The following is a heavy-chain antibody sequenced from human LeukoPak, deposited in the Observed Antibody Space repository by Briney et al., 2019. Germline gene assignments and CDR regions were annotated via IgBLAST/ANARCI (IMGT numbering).Heavy chain of an antibody. CDR3: ARTPRKGGDPNWFDP. CDR1: GYSFTSYW. V-gene: IGHV5-51*01. Sequence: GESLKISCKGSGYSFTSYWIGWVRQLPGKGLEWMGIIYPGDSDTRYSPSFQGQVTISADKSISTAYLQWSSLKASDTAMYCCARTPRKGGDPNWFDPWGQGTLVTVSS. J-gene: IGHJ5*02. CDR2: IYPGDSDT. D-gene: IGHD2-21*02.